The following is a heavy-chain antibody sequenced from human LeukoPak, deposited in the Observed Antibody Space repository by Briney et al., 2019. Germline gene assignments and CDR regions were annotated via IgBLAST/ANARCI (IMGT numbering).Heavy chain of an antibody. D-gene: IGHD2-2*01. Sequence: AGGSLRLSCAASGFTFSSYSMNWVRQAPGKGLEWVSYISSSSSTIYYADSVKGRFTISRDNAKNSLYLQMNSLRAEDTAVYYCARDSIVVVPAAHDYWGQGTLVTVSS. J-gene: IGHJ4*02. CDR1: GFTFSSYS. CDR2: ISSSSSTI. V-gene: IGHV3-48*01. CDR3: ARDSIVVVPAAHDY.